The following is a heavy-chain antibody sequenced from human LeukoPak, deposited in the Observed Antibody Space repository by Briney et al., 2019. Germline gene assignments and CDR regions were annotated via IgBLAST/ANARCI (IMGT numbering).Heavy chain of an antibody. CDR3: VIRDGQTGH. CDR1: GYTFTGYY. J-gene: IGHJ4*02. CDR2: INPNSGGT. V-gene: IGHV1-2*02. D-gene: IGHD5-24*01. Sequence: ASVKVSCKASGYTFTGYYMHWVRQAPGQGLEWMGWINPNSGGTNYAQKFQGRVTITRDTSANTAYMELSSLRSEDMAVYYCVIRDGQTGHWGQGTLVTVSS.